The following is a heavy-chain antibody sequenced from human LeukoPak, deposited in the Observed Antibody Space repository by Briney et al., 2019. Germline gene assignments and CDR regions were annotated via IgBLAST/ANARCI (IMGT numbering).Heavy chain of an antibody. D-gene: IGHD2-15*01. CDR2: INHSGST. CDR3: ARKSRVHRGGTRHYFDN. Sequence: SETLSLTCAVYGGSFSGYYWSWIRQPPGKGLEWIGEINHSGSTNYNPSLKSRVTISVDTSNTSKNQVSLKMRSVTAADTAVYYCARKSRVHRGGTRHYFDNWGQGTLVTVSS. CDR1: GGSFSGYY. J-gene: IGHJ4*02. V-gene: IGHV4-34*01.